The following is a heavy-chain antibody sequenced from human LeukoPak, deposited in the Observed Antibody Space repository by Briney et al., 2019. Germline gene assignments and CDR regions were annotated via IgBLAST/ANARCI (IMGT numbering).Heavy chain of an antibody. Sequence: ASVKVSCKASGYTFSSYAMHWVRQAPGQRLEWMGWINGGNGNTKYSQKFQGRVTITRDTSASTAYMELSSLRSGDTALYYCALQTGDNFDYWGQGTLVAVSS. CDR1: GYTFSSYA. CDR3: ALQTGDNFDY. J-gene: IGHJ4*02. CDR2: INGGNGNT. V-gene: IGHV1-3*01. D-gene: IGHD7-27*01.